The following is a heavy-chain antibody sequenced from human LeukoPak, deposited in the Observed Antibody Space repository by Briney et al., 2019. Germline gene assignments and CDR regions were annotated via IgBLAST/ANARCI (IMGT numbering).Heavy chain of an antibody. CDR2: IYYSGST. Sequence: SQTLSLTCTGSGGSISSGGYYWSWIRQHPGKGLEWIGYIYYSGSTYYNPSLKSRVTISVDTSKNQFSLKLSSVTAADTAVYYCAGGGPSQNWFDPWGQGTLVTVSS. V-gene: IGHV4-31*03. D-gene: IGHD3-10*01. CDR1: GGSISSGGYY. J-gene: IGHJ5*02. CDR3: AGGGPSQNWFDP.